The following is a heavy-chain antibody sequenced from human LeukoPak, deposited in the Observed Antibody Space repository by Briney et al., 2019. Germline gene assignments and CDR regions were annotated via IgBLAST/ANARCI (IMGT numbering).Heavy chain of an antibody. Sequence: GRSLRLSCAASGFTFSSYGMHWVRQAPGKGLEWVAVIWYDGSNKYYADSVKGRFTTSRDNSKNTLYLQMNSLRAEDTAVYYCARGTSSSWFDYWGQGTLVTVSS. CDR3: ARGTSSSWFDY. V-gene: IGHV3-33*01. J-gene: IGHJ4*02. CDR2: IWYDGSNK. CDR1: GFTFSSYG. D-gene: IGHD6-13*01.